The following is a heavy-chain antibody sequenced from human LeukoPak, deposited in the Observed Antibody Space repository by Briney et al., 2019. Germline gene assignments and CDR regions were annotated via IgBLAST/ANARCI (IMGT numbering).Heavy chain of an antibody. D-gene: IGHD3-9*01. CDR1: GYTFTGYY. CDR2: INPNSGGT. CDR3: ARDFIFYEILTGYYNLYYFDS. J-gene: IGHJ4*02. V-gene: IGHV1-2*02. Sequence: ASVKVSCKASGYTFTGYYMHWVRQAPGQGLEWMGWINPNSGGTNYAQKFQGRVTMTRDTSINTAYMELSGLRSDDTAVYFCARDFIFYEILTGYYNLYYFDSWGQGTLVTVSS.